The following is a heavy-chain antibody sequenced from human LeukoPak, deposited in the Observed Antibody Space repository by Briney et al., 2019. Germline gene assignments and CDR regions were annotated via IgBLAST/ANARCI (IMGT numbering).Heavy chain of an antibody. CDR3: ARVPLYYDFWSGYSPRLGYFDY. Sequence: PSETLSLTCAVYGGSFSGYYWSWIRQPPGKGLEWIGEINHSGSTNYNPSLKSRVTISVDPSKNQFSLKLSSVTAADTAVYYCARVPLYYDFWSGYSPRLGYFDYWGQGTLVTVSS. CDR2: INHSGST. J-gene: IGHJ4*02. D-gene: IGHD3-3*01. V-gene: IGHV4-34*01. CDR1: GGSFSGYY.